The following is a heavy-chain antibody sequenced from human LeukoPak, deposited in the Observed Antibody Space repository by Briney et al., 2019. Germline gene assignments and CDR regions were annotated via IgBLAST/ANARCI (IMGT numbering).Heavy chain of an antibody. CDR3: ARVPYCSGGSCYSGSKTLRTEYYFDY. V-gene: IGHV3-30*02. CDR2: IRYDGSNK. Sequence: PGGSLRLSCAASGFTFSSYGMHWVRQAPGKGLEWVAFIRYDGSNKYYADSVKGRFTISRDNSKNTLYLQMNSLRAEDTAVYYCARVPYCSGGSCYSGSKTLRTEYYFDYWGQGTLVTVSS. J-gene: IGHJ4*02. D-gene: IGHD2-15*01. CDR1: GFTFSSYG.